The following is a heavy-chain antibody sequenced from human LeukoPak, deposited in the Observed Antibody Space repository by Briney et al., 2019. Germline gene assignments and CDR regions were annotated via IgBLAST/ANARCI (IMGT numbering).Heavy chain of an antibody. Sequence: PGGSLRLSCAASGYTFSSYAMSWVRQARGKGLEGVSAISGSGGSTYYADSEKGRFTISRDNSKNTLYLQMNSLRAEDTAVYYCAKASGYSSGWYWFDPWGQGTLVTVSS. CDR1: GYTFSSYA. CDR3: AKASGYSSGWYWFDP. J-gene: IGHJ5*02. D-gene: IGHD6-19*01. CDR2: ISGSGGST. V-gene: IGHV3-23*01.